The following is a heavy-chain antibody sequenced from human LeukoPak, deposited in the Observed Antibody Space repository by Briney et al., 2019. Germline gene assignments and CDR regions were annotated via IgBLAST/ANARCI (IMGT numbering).Heavy chain of an antibody. CDR1: GYTFTSYA. V-gene: IGHV1-3*01. CDR2: INAGNGNT. J-gene: IGHJ4*02. CDR3: ARGRLYQLLIDY. Sequence: ASVKVSCKASGYTFTSYAMHWVRQAPGQRLEWMGWINAGNGNTKYSQKFQGRVTITRDTSASTAYMELSSLRSEDTAVYYCARGRLYQLLIDYWGQGTLVPVSS. D-gene: IGHD2-2*01.